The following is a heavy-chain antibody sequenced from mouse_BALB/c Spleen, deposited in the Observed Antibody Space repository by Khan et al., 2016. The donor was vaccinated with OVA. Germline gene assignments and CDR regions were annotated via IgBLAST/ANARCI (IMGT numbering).Heavy chain of an antibody. Sequence: QMQLEESGPSLVAPSQSLSITCTVSGFSLTSYGVHWVRQPPGKGLEWLVVIWSDGSTNYNSVLKSRLSISKDNSKSQVFLKMNSLQTDDTAIYYCARWFDGYSSLYAMDYWGQGTSVTVSS. J-gene: IGHJ4*01. CDR1: GFSLTSYG. V-gene: IGHV2-6*02. CDR3: ARWFDGYSSLYAMDY. CDR2: IWSDGST. D-gene: IGHD2-3*01.